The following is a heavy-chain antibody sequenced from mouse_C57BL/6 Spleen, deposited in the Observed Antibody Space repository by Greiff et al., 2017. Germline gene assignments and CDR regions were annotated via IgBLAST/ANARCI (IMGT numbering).Heavy chain of an antibody. CDR2: INPGSGGT. CDR1: GYAFTNYL. CDR3: AREGANWDFAY. D-gene: IGHD4-1*01. Sequence: VKLMESGAELVRPGTSVKVSCKASGYAFTNYLIEWVKQRPGQGLEWIGVINPGSGGTNYNEKFKGKATLTADKSSSTAYMQLSSLTSEDSAVYFCAREGANWDFAYWGQGTLVTVSA. V-gene: IGHV1-54*01. J-gene: IGHJ3*01.